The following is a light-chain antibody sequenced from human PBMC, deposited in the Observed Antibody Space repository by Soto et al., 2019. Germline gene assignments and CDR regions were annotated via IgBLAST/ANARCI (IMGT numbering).Light chain of an antibody. J-gene: IGLJ2*01. CDR2: SNY. Sequence: QSVVTQPPSASGTPGQGVTISCSGSSSNIGSNTVSWYHHLPGTAPKLLIYSNYQRPSGVPDRFSGSKSGTSASLAISGLQSEDEADYYCAAWDDSLNGPVFGGGTKLTVL. V-gene: IGLV1-44*01. CDR1: SSNIGSNT. CDR3: AAWDDSLNGPV.